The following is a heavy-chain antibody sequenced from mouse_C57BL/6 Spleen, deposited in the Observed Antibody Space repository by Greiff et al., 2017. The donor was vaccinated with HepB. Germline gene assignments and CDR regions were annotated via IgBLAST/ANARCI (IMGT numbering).Heavy chain of an antibody. J-gene: IGHJ2*01. Sequence: VQLQQSGAELVKPGASVKLSCKASGYTFTEYTIHWVKQRSGQGLEWIGWFYPGSGSIKYNEKFKDKATLTADKSSSTVYMELSRLTSEDSAVYFCARHEDPLRRGLLYYFDYWGQGTTLTVSS. V-gene: IGHV1-62-2*01. D-gene: IGHD1-2*01. CDR1: GYTFTEYT. CDR2: FYPGSGSI. CDR3: ARHEDPLRRGLLYYFDY.